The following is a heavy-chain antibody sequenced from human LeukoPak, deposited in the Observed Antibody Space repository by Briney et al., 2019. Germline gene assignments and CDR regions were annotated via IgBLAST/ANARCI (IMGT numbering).Heavy chain of an antibody. V-gene: IGHV4-30-4*01. CDR3: ARTGGSGLITYFDY. J-gene: IGHJ4*02. Sequence: SETLSLTCTVSGGSISSYYWSWIRQPPGKGLEWIGYIYYSGSTYYNPSLKSRVTISVDTSKNQFSLKLSSVTAADTAVYYCARTGGSGLITYFDYWGQGTLVTVSS. D-gene: IGHD3-10*01. CDR2: IYYSGST. CDR1: GGSISSYY.